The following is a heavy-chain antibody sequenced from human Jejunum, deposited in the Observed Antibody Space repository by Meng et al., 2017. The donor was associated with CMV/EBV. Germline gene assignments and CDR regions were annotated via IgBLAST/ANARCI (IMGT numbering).Heavy chain of an antibody. CDR3: ARDSPLDGYSLLDY. CDR1: GYTFTSYA. V-gene: IGHV7-4-1*02. D-gene: IGHD5-24*01. Sequence: VQLLQSGSELKQPGASVKVPCRPSGYTFTSYAINWVRQASGQGPDWMGWIDPNTGNPTYDQGFTGRFVFSLDTSVSTAYLQINSLRADDTAVYYCARDSPLDGYSLLDYWGQGTLVTVSS. CDR2: IDPNTGNP. J-gene: IGHJ4*02.